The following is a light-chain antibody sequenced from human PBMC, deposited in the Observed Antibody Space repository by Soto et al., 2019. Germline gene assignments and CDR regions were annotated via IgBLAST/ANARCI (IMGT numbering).Light chain of an antibody. V-gene: IGKV3-20*01. Sequence: EIVLTQSPGTLSLSPGERATLSCRASQSVSSNYLAWYQQKRGQAPRLLIYGASSRATGIPTRFSGSGSGKNFTLTISRMEPEDFAVYYCQQYDTSPRTFGQGTKVEI. CDR1: QSVSSNY. CDR3: QQYDTSPRT. J-gene: IGKJ1*01. CDR2: GAS.